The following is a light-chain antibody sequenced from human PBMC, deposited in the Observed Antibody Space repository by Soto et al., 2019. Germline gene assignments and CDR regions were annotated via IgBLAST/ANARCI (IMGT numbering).Light chain of an antibody. CDR3: SSYAGNNIYYV. J-gene: IGLJ1*01. CDR2: EVS. CDR1: SNDVGGNNF. Sequence: QSVLTQPPSASGSPGESVTISCTGTSNDVGGNNFVSWYQQHPGKAPKLMIFEVSKRPSGVPDRFSGSKSGSTASLTVSGLQAEDEADYYCSSYAGNNIYYVFGTGTKVTVL. V-gene: IGLV2-8*01.